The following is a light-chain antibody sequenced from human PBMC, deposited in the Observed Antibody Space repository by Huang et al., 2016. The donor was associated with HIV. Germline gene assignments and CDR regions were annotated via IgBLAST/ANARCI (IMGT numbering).Light chain of an antibody. CDR2: AAS. V-gene: IGKV1-NL1*01. J-gene: IGKJ1*01. CDR1: QGISNS. Sequence: DIQMTQSPSSLPASVGDRVTITCRASQGISNSLAWYQQKPGKAPKLLLYAASKLESGVRARFSGSASGTDYTLTISSLQPEDFATYYCQQYWSTPPATFGQGTKVEIK. CDR3: QQYWSTPPAT.